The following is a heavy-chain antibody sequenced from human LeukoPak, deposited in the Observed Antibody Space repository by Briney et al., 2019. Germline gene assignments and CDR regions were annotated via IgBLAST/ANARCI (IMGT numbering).Heavy chain of an antibody. CDR3: ASLSYGFRGDY. CDR1: GGTITSGGYS. J-gene: IGHJ4*02. V-gene: IGHV4-30-2*01. D-gene: IGHD3-10*01. Sequence: PSQTLSLTCAVSGGTITSGGYSWSWIRQPPGMGLEWIGYISQSGSTYYNPSLKSRVTLSADRSKNQFSLNLSSVTAADTAVYYCASLSYGFRGDYWGQGTLVTVSS. CDR2: ISQSGST.